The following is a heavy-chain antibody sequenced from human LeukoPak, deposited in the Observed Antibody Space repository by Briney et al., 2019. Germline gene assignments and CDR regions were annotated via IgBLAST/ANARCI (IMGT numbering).Heavy chain of an antibody. Sequence: GGSPRLSCAASGFTFSSYWMSWVRQAPGKGLEWVANIKQDGSEKYYVDSVKGRFTISRDNAKNSLYLQMNSLRAEDTAVYYCARVLDRPYSSSWYGDYYYGMDVWGQGTTVTVSS. J-gene: IGHJ6*02. CDR3: ARVLDRPYSSSWYGDYYYGMDV. CDR2: IKQDGSEK. V-gene: IGHV3-7*01. D-gene: IGHD6-13*01. CDR1: GFTFSSYW.